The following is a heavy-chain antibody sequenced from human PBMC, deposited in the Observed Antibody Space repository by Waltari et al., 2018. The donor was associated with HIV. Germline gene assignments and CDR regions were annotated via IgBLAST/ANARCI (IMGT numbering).Heavy chain of an antibody. CDR1: GYTFTAYY. CDR3: ARDLIFYYDTSDYYPFDY. V-gene: IGHV1-2*02. Sequence: QVQLVQSGAEVKKPGASVKVSCKASGYTFTAYYIPWLRQAPGQGLEWLGWINPNSGNTIYAQNFQGRVSMTRDTSIRTAYMELSRLRSDDTAVYYCARDLIFYYDTSDYYPFDYWGQGTLVTVSS. CDR2: INPNSGNT. D-gene: IGHD3-22*01. J-gene: IGHJ4*02.